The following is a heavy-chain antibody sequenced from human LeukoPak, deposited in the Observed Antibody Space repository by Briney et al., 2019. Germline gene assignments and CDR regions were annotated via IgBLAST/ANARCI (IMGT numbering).Heavy chain of an antibody. J-gene: IGHJ5*02. D-gene: IGHD3-22*01. V-gene: IGHV1-69*05. CDR1: GGTFSSYA. CDR2: TIPIFGTA. CDR3: ARGGYYDSSGYYPNWFDP. Sequence: ASVKVSCKASGGTFSSYAISWVRQAPGQGLEWMGGTIPIFGTANYAQKFQGRVTITTDESTSTAYMELSSLRSEDTAVYYCARGGYYDSSGYYPNWFDPWGQGTLVTVSS.